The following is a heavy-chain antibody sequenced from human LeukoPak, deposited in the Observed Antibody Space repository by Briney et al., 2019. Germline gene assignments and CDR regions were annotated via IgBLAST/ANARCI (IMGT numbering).Heavy chain of an antibody. V-gene: IGHV3-21*01. Sequence: GGSLRLSCAASGFTFSSYSMNWVRQAPGKGLEWVSSISSSSSYIYYADSVKGRFTISRDNAKNSLYLQMNSLRAEDTAVYYCARDSGSYYEGSYYYYMDVWGKGTTVTISS. D-gene: IGHD1-26*01. CDR1: GFTFSSYS. CDR2: ISSSSSYI. J-gene: IGHJ6*03. CDR3: ARDSGSYYEGSYYYYMDV.